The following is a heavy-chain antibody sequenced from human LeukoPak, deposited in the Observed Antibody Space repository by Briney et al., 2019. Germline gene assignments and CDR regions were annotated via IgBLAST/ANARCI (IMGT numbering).Heavy chain of an antibody. J-gene: IGHJ4*02. CDR3: ATRRVGATHFDY. Sequence: SETLSLTCTVSGGSISGYYWSWIRQPPGKGLEWIGYIYYSGSTNYNPSLKSRVTISVDTSKNQLSLKLSSVTAADTAVYYCATRRVGATHFDYWGQGTLVTVS. V-gene: IGHV4-59*08. CDR2: IYYSGST. CDR1: GGSISGYY. D-gene: IGHD1-26*01.